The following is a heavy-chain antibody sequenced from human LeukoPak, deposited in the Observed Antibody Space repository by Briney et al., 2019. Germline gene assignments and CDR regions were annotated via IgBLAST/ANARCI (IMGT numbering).Heavy chain of an antibody. D-gene: IGHD3-10*01. CDR1: GGSISSYY. CDR3: ARESGGSGNFDY. Sequence: SETLSLTCTVSGGSISSYYWSWVRQPPGKGLEWIGYIYYSGSTNYNPSLKSRVTISVDTSKNQFSLKLSSVTAAETAVYYCARESGGSGNFDYWGQGTLVTVSS. CDR2: IYYSGST. V-gene: IGHV4-59*01. J-gene: IGHJ4*02.